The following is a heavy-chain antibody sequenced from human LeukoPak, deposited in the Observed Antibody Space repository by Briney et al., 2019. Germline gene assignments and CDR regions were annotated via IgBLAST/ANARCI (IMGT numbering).Heavy chain of an antibody. CDR3: ARERIGGSSNFDY. Sequence: GGSLRLSCAASGFTFSNYAIHWVRQAPGKGLEWVAVISYDESNKYYADSVKGRFTMSRDKSKNTLYLQMNSLRAEDTAVYYCARERIGGSSNFDYWGQGILVIVSS. CDR1: GFTFSNYA. CDR2: ISYDESNK. D-gene: IGHD1-26*01. J-gene: IGHJ4*02. V-gene: IGHV3-30-3*01.